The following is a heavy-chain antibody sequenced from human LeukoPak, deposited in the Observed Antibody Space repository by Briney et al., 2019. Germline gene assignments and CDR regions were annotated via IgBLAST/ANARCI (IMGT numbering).Heavy chain of an antibody. J-gene: IGHJ3*02. Sequence: PGGSLRLSCAASGFTFSSYAMSWVRQAPGKGLEWVSLLSSDGSTYNADSVKGRFTISRDNSKNTLYLQMNILRAEDTALYYCASLRGNAFDIWGQGTMVTVSS. CDR2: LSSDGST. CDR3: ASLRGNAFDI. CDR1: GFTFSSYA. V-gene: IGHV3-53*01. D-gene: IGHD3-16*01.